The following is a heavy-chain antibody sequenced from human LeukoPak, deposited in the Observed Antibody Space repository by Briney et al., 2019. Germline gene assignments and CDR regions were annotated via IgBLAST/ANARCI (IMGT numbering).Heavy chain of an antibody. D-gene: IGHD2-2*01. J-gene: IGHJ4*02. V-gene: IGHV4-39*01. CDR2: IYYSGST. CDR3: ARGPFNCSSTSCYPRGLDY. CDR1: GGSISSSSYY. Sequence: SETLSLTCTVSGGSISSSSYYWGWIRQPPGKGLEWIGSIYYSGSTYYNPSLKSRVTISVDTSKNQFSLKLSSVTAADTAVYYCARGPFNCSSTSCYPRGLDYWGQGTLVTVSS.